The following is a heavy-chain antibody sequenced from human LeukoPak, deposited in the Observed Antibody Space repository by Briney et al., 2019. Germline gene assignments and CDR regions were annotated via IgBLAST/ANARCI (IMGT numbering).Heavy chain of an antibody. V-gene: IGHV5-51*01. D-gene: IGHD5-18*01. Sequence: GESLKISCKGSGYSFTRYWIGWVRQMPGKGLEWMGMIYPSDSDTRYSPSFKGQVTISADKSISTAYLQWSSLKASDTAMYYCARQAPVDTAMVMSRARHGGDAFDIWGQGTMVTVSS. CDR2: IYPSDSDT. CDR3: ARQAPVDTAMVMSRARHGGDAFDI. J-gene: IGHJ3*02. CDR1: GYSFTRYW.